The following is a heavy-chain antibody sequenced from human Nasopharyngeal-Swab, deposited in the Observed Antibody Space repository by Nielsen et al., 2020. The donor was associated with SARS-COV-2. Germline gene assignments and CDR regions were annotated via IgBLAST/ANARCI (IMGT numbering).Heavy chain of an antibody. Sequence: SETLSLTCTVSGCSISSGYYWGWIRQPPGKGLEWIGSIYHSGSTYYNPSLKSRVTISVDTSKNQFSLKLSSVTAADTAVYYCARRTTTVYYYYYMDVWGNGTTVTVSS. V-gene: IGHV4-38-2*02. D-gene: IGHD4-17*01. CDR3: ARRTTTVYYYYYMDV. J-gene: IGHJ6*03. CDR1: GCSISSGYY. CDR2: IYHSGST.